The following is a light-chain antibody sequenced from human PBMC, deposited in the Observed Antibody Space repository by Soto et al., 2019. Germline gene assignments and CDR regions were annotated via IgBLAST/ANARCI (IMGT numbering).Light chain of an antibody. CDR3: QQYNSFSLT. J-gene: IGKJ4*01. V-gene: IGKV1-5*01. CDR2: DAS. Sequence: DIQLTQSPSTLSASVADRVTITCRASQSVTARLAWYQQKPGKAPKLLIYDASILERGVPSRFSGSGSGTEFTLTISSLQPDDFATYYCQQYNSFSLTFGGGTKVDIK. CDR1: QSVTAR.